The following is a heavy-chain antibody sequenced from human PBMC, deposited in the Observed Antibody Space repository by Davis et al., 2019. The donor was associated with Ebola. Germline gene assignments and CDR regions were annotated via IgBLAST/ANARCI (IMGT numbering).Heavy chain of an antibody. CDR1: GFTFDDYA. Sequence: LKISCAASGFTFDDYAMHWVRQVPGKGLEWVSSISWNSDSVGYVDSVKGRFTISRDDATNSLYLQMNNLRAEDTAVYYCARDVYWGQGILVTVSS. J-gene: IGHJ4*02. CDR2: ISWNSDSV. CDR3: ARDVY. V-gene: IGHV3-9*01.